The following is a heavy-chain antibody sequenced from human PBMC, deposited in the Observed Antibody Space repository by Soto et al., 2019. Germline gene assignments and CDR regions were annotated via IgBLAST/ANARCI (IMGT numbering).Heavy chain of an antibody. CDR3: ARVEDYGDYFDY. Sequence: SETLSLTCTVSGASVRSGSYYWSWVRQPPGRGLEWIGYIYDTGTTNYNPSLKSRVTMSVDTSKNQFSMKLNSLTAADTAVYYCARVEDYGDYFDYWGQGTLVTVSS. V-gene: IGHV4-61*01. D-gene: IGHD4-17*01. CDR1: GASVRSGSYY. CDR2: IYDTGTT. J-gene: IGHJ4*02.